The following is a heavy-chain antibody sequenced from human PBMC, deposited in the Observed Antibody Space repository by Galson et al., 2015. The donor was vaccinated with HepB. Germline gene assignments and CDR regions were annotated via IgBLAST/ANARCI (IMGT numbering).Heavy chain of an antibody. D-gene: IGHD6-19*01. Sequence: CAISGDSVSSNSAAWIWIRQSPSRGLEWLGRTYYRSKWYNDYAVSVKSRITINPDTSKNQFSLQLNSVTPEDTAVYYCAREPNSSGWYYFDYWGQGTLVTVSS. V-gene: IGHV6-1*01. J-gene: IGHJ4*02. CDR2: TYYRSKWYN. CDR1: GDSVSSNSAA. CDR3: AREPNSSGWYYFDY.